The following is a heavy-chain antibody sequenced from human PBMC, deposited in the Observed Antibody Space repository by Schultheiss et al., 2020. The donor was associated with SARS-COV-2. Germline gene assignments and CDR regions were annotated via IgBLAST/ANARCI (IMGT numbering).Heavy chain of an antibody. V-gene: IGHV3-23*01. CDR1: GFTFSSYW. CDR2: ISGSGGST. D-gene: IGHD1-26*01. CDR3: ARVSVVGSGSYSPLDY. Sequence: GGSLRLSCAASGFTFSSYWMSWVRQAPGKGLEWVSVISGSGGSTYYADSVKGRFTISRDNSKNTLYLQMTSLRAEDTAVYYCARVSVVGSGSYSPLDYWGQGTLVTVSS. J-gene: IGHJ4*02.